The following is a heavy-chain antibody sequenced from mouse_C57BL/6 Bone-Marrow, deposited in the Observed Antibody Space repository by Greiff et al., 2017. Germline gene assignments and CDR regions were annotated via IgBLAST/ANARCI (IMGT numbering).Heavy chain of an antibody. CDR1: GYSFTSYW. D-gene: IGHD2-3*01. CDR3: AINGYYLYAMDY. J-gene: IGHJ4*01. V-gene: IGHV1-74*01. CDR2: IHPSDSDT. Sequence: QVQLKQPGAELVKPGASVNVSCKASGYSFTSYWMHWVKRRPGQGLEWIGRIHPSDSDTNSNQKFKGKATLTVDKSSSTAYMQLISLTSEDSAVYYCAINGYYLYAMDYWGQGTSVTVSS.